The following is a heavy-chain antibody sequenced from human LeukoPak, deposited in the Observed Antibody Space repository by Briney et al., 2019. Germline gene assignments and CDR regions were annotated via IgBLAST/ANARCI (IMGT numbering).Heavy chain of an antibody. CDR3: AWEDEGRIDNVLEPSAIDD. CDR1: GYTFTSYY. CDR2: INPSDGST. Sequence: GAPVKVSCKASGYTFTSYYMHWVRQAPGQGLEWMAIINPSDGSTSYAQKFQDRVTMTRDTSISTVYMELSSLSSADTAVYSVAWEDEGRIDNVLEPSAIDDWDQGTLVTVSS. V-gene: IGHV1-46*01. D-gene: IGHD2-2*02. J-gene: IGHJ4*02.